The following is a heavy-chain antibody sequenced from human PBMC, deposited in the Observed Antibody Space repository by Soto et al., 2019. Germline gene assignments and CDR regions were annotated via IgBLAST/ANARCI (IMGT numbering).Heavy chain of an antibody. Sequence: GGFLRLTCPASGVTYSSYSMPWVRPAPGKWLEWVSSISGSGGATYYAESVKGRFTISRDDSKNTLFLKMDSRRAEDKALYYWATAGRPFYDLWSENRFDSWGQGTLVTVSS. CDR1: GVTYSSYS. CDR3: ATAGRPFYDLWSENRFDS. V-gene: IGHV3-23*01. CDR2: ISGSGGAT. D-gene: IGHD3-3*01. J-gene: IGHJ5*01.